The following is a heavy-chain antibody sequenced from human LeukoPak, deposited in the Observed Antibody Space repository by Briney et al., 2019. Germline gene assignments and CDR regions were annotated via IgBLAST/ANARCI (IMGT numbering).Heavy chain of an antibody. J-gene: IGHJ4*02. CDR3: ARRAGAFDY. CDR2: IYYSGST. Sequence: PSETLSLTCTVSGGSISSSSYYWGWIRQPPGKGLEWIVSIYYSGSTYYNPSLKSRFTISVDTTNYQFSLKLSHVTAAAPALYYCARRAGAFDYWGEGTLVTVSS. V-gene: IGHV4-39*01. CDR1: GGSISSSSYY. D-gene: IGHD1-26*01.